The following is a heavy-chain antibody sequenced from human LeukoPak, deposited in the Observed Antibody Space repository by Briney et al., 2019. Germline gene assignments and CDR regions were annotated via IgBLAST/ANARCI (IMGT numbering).Heavy chain of an antibody. J-gene: IGHJ6*02. V-gene: IGHV3-9*01. CDR3: AKDLYFDWLSGSGGVYGMDV. Sequence: PGGFLRLSCAASGFTFSSYAMSWVRQAPGKGLEWVSGISWNSGSIGYADSVKGRFTISRDNAKNSLYLQMNSLRAEDTALYYCAKDLYFDWLSGSGGVYGMDVWGQGTTVTVSS. CDR2: ISWNSGSI. D-gene: IGHD3-9*01. CDR1: GFTFSSYA.